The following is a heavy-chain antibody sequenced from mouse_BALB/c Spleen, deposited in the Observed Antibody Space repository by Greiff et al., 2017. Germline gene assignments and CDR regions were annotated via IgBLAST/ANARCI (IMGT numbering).Heavy chain of an antibody. D-gene: IGHD6-2*01. CDR1: GFSLTSYG. V-gene: IGHV2-9*02. CDR2: IWAGGST. J-gene: IGHJ3*01. CDR3: ARDSLGGFAY. Sequence: VKVEESGPGLVAPSQSLSITCTVSGFSLTSYGVHWVRQPPGKGLEWLGVIWAGGSTNYNSALMSRLSISKDNSKSQVFLKMNSLQTDDTAMYYCARDSLGGFAYWGQGTLVTVSA.